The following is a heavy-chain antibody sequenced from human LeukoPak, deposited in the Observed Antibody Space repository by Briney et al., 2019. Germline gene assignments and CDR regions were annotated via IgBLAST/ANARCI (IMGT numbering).Heavy chain of an antibody. D-gene: IGHD3-3*01. J-gene: IGHJ3*02. V-gene: IGHV4-30-2*01. CDR1: GGSISSGGYS. CDR3: ARATVDYDFWSGYPDAFDI. Sequence: NPSQTLSLTCAVSGGSISSGGYSWSWIRQPPGKGLEWIGYIYHSGSTYYNPSLKSRVTISVDRSKNQFSLKLSSVTAADTAVYYCARATVDYDFWSGYPDAFDIWGQGTMVTVSS. CDR2: IYHSGST.